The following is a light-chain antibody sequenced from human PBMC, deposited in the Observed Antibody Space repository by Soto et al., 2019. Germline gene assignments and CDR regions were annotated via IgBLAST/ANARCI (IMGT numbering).Light chain of an antibody. Sequence: TQSPATLSVSPGERATLSCRASESVRTSLAWYQQKPGRSPSLLIYGASTRATDIPARFSGSGSGTEFTLTISSLHSEDFAVYYCQQYNNWPLITFGQGTRLEIK. J-gene: IGKJ5*01. CDR2: GAS. CDR1: ESVRTS. V-gene: IGKV3-15*01. CDR3: QQYNNWPLIT.